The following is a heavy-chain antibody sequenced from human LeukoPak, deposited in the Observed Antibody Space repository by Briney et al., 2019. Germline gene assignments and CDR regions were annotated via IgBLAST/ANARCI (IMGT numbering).Heavy chain of an antibody. V-gene: IGHV3-23*01. Sequence: GGSLRLSCAASGFTFSSYAMSWVRQAPGKGLEWVSAISGSGGSTYYADSEKGRFTISRDNSKNTLHLQMNSLRAGGTSVYYCAKGTVSSDYWGQGTLVTVSS. CDR3: AKGTVSSDY. CDR1: GFTFSSYA. J-gene: IGHJ4*02. CDR2: ISGSGGST.